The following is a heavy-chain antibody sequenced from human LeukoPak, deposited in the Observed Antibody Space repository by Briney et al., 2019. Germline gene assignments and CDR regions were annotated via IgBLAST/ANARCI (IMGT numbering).Heavy chain of an antibody. CDR3: ARTSSSWYGASPFDY. V-gene: IGHV3-9*01. Sequence: GGSLRLSCAASGFTFDDYAMHWVRQAPGKGLEWVSGISWNSGSIGYADSVKGRFTISRDNAKNSLYLQMNSLRAEDTALYYCARTSSSWYGASPFDYWGQGTLVTVSS. CDR2: ISWNSGSI. D-gene: IGHD6-13*01. J-gene: IGHJ4*02. CDR1: GFTFDDYA.